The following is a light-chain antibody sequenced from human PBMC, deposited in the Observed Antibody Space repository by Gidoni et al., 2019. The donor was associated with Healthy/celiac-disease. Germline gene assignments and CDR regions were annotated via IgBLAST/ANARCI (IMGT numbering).Light chain of an antibody. Sequence: DIQMTQSPSSLSASVGDRVTITCQASQDISNYLNWYQQKPGKAPKLLIYDASNLETGVPSRFSGCGSGTDFTFTISSLQPEDIATYYCQQYDNPSITFGQGTRLEIK. CDR1: QDISNY. CDR3: QQYDNPSIT. CDR2: DAS. V-gene: IGKV1-33*01. J-gene: IGKJ5*01.